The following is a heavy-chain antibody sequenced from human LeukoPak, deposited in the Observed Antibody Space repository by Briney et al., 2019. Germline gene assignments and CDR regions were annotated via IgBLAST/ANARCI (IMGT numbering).Heavy chain of an antibody. V-gene: IGHV4-39*07. Sequence: KPSETLSLTCTVSGGSISSTSYYWGWIRQPPGKGLEWIGSIYYSGSTYYNPSLKSRVTMSVDTSKNQFSLKLSSVTAADTAVYYCARVSDYAHNWFDPWGQGTLVTVSS. CDR2: IYYSGST. D-gene: IGHD5-12*01. CDR3: ARVSDYAHNWFDP. J-gene: IGHJ5*02. CDR1: GGSISSTSYY.